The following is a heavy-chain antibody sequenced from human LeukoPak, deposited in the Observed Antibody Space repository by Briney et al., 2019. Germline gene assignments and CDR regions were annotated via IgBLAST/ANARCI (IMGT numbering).Heavy chain of an antibody. V-gene: IGHV4-59*01. CDR2: IYYSGST. D-gene: IGHD6-6*01. CDR1: GGSISSYY. Sequence: SETLSLTCTVSGGSISSYYWSWIRQPPGKGLEWIGYIYYSGSTNYNPSLKSRVTISVDTSKNQFSLKLSSVTAADTAVYYRARGEIEYSSSEGWFDPWGQGTLVTVSS. J-gene: IGHJ5*02. CDR3: ARGEIEYSSSEGWFDP.